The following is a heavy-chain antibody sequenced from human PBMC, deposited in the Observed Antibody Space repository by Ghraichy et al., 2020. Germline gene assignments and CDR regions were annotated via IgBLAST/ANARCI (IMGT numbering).Heavy chain of an antibody. Sequence: GGSLRLSCVASGLMFSPNTMNWVRQAPGKGLEWVSSISSSTRYIYYADSVKGRFTISRDNAQNSLFLQMTSLTDEDTAVYYCARGSRVVRFYYYDGMDVWGQGTTVTFSS. V-gene: IGHV3-21*01. D-gene: IGHD4-23*01. CDR3: ARGSRVVRFYYYDGMDV. J-gene: IGHJ6*02. CDR2: ISSSTRYI. CDR1: GLMFSPNT.